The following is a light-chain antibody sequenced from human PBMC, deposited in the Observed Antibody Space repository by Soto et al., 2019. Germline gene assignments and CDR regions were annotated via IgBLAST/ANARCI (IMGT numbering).Light chain of an antibody. CDR3: QQYETFPLT. Sequence: DIQMTQSPSTLSASVGDRVTIGCRASQSISSWLARYQQKPGKAPKLLIYKASILESGVPSRFSGSGSATEFTLTISSLQPEDFASYYCQQYETFPLTFGGGTKVDIK. CDR2: KAS. CDR1: QSISSW. J-gene: IGKJ4*01. V-gene: IGKV1-5*03.